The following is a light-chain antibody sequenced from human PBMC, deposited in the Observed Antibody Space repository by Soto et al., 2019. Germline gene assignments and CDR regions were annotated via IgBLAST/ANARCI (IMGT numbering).Light chain of an antibody. CDR1: QSVGSN. J-gene: IGKJ1*01. CDR3: QQYDDWPWT. Sequence: EKVMTQSPGSLSVSPWERAALSCRASQSVGSNVAWYQRKPGQAPRLLIYGASTRDTGIPSRVSGSGSGTEFNLTISSLQSEDIADDYCQQYDDWPWTFGQGTTVELK. CDR2: GAS. V-gene: IGKV3-15*01.